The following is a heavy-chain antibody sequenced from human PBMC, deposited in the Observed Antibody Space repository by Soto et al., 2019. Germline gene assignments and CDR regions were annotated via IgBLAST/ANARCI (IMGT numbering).Heavy chain of an antibody. V-gene: IGHV4-34*01. J-gene: IGHJ5*02. Sequence: PSETLSLTCAVYGGSFSGYYWSWIRQPPGKGLEWIGEINHSGSTNYNPSLKSRVTISVDTSKNQFSLKLSSVTAADTAVYYCGRVLGSGWYMKWFDPWGQGTLVTVSS. D-gene: IGHD6-19*01. CDR3: GRVLGSGWYMKWFDP. CDR2: INHSGST. CDR1: GGSFSGYY.